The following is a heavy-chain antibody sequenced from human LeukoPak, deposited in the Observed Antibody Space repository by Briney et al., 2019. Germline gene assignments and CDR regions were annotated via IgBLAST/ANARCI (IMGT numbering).Heavy chain of an antibody. CDR2: ISAYNGNT. J-gene: IGHJ4*02. D-gene: IGHD4-17*01. Sequence: ALVKVSCKASGYSFTSYGFNWVRQAPGQGLEWMGWISAYNGNTNYAQKLQGRVTMTTDTSTSTAYMELRSLRSDDTAVYYCARERGRRTVTTADYWGQGTLVTVSS. CDR1: GYSFTSYG. V-gene: IGHV1-18*01. CDR3: ARERGRRTVTTADY.